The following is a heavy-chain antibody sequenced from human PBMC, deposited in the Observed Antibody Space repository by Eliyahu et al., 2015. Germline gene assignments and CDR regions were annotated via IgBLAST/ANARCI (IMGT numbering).Heavy chain of an antibody. CDR3: TTPSPRGVFLVSHYYYGMDV. Sequence: QAPGKGLEWVGRIKSKTDGGTTDYAAPVKGRFTISRDDSKNTLYLQMNSLKTEDTAVYYCTTPSPRGVFLVSHYYYGMDVWGQGTTVTVSS. J-gene: IGHJ6*02. D-gene: IGHD3-10*01. CDR2: IKSKTDGGTT. V-gene: IGHV3-15*01.